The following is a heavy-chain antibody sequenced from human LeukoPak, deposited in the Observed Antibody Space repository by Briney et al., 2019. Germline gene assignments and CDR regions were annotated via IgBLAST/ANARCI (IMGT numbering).Heavy chain of an antibody. CDR2: ISYDGSNK. D-gene: IGHD1-26*01. CDR3: ARGRVGAVLFSPFDY. J-gene: IGHJ4*02. CDR1: GFTFSSYA. V-gene: IGHV3-30*01. Sequence: GGSLRLSCAASGFTFSSYAMHWVRQAPGKGLEWVAVISYDGSNKYYADSVKGRFTISRDNSKNTLYLQMNSLRAEDTAVYYCARGRVGAVLFSPFDYWGQGTLVTVSS.